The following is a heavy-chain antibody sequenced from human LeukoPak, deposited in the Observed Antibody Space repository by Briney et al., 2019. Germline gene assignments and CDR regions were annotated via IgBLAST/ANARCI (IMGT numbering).Heavy chain of an antibody. Sequence: GGSLRLSCAASGFTFSNYAMSWVRQAPGKGLEWVSATSRAADKTYYADSVEGRFTISRDNSKNTLYLQMNSLRAEDTAVYYCAKDSTKGYYDSSGYYSFDYWGQGTLVTVSS. CDR3: AKDSTKGYYDSSGYYSFDY. CDR1: GFTFSNYA. D-gene: IGHD3-22*01. V-gene: IGHV3-23*01. CDR2: TSRAADKT. J-gene: IGHJ4*02.